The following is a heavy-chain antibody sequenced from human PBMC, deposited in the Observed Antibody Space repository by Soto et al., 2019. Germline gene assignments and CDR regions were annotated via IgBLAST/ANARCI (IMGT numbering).Heavy chain of an antibody. CDR3: ARVTTFYDILTSSYALNYFDY. Sequence: VRSLRLSCAASGFSVTSNYMTWVRQAPGKGLECVSVIYAGGNTYYPDSVKGRFTISSDNSKNTLFLQMDNLRAEDTAVYYCARVTTFYDILTSSYALNYFDYWGQGTRVTVSS. D-gene: IGHD3-9*01. CDR2: IYAGGNT. J-gene: IGHJ4*02. V-gene: IGHV3-53*01. CDR1: GFSVTSNY.